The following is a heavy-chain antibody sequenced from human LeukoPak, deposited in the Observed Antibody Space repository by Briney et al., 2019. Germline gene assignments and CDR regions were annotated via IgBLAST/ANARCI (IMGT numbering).Heavy chain of an antibody. CDR1: GGSFSGYY. CDR2: INHSGST. D-gene: IGHD6-19*01. Sequence: SETLSLTCAVYGGSFSGYYWSWIRQPPGKGLEWIGEINHSGSTNYNPSLKSRVTISVDTSKNQFSLKLSSVTAADTAVYYCARLGVTQQWLVRGNYYYGMDVWGQGTTVTVSS. J-gene: IGHJ6*02. CDR3: ARLGVTQQWLVRGNYYYGMDV. V-gene: IGHV4-34*01.